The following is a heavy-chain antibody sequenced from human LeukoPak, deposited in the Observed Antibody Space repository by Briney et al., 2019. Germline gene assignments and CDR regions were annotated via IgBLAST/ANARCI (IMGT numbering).Heavy chain of an antibody. CDR2: ICGSGGRT. CDR1: GFTFSNYV. D-gene: IGHD3-10*01. J-gene: IGHJ6*02. CDR3: AKGLWDYYGSGIMYYTMDV. Sequence: GGSLRLSCAASGFTFSNYVMGWVRQAPGKGLEWVSIICGSGGRTYYADSVKGRFTVSRDNSKNTLYMQMNSLRAEDTAVYYCAKGLWDYYGSGIMYYTMDVWGQGTTVTVSS. V-gene: IGHV3-23*01.